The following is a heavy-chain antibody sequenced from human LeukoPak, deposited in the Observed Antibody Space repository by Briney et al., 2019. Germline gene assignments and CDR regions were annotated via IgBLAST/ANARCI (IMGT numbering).Heavy chain of an antibody. Sequence: SETLSLTCVVYGGSFSGYYWSWIRQPPGKGLEWIGEINHSGSTNYNPSLKSRVTISVDTSKNQFPLKLSSVTAADTAVYYCARDKGSFDYWGQGTLVTVSS. CDR3: ARDKGSFDY. J-gene: IGHJ4*02. D-gene: IGHD3-10*01. CDR2: INHSGST. V-gene: IGHV4-34*01. CDR1: GGSFSGYY.